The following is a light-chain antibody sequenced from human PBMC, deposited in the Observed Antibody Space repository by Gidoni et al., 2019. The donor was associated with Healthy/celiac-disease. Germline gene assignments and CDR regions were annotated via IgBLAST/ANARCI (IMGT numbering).Light chain of an antibody. V-gene: IGKV3-11*01. J-gene: IGKJ4*01. CDR2: DAS. Sequence: IMLTQSPATLSLSPGERATLSCRASQSVSSYLAWYQQKPGQAPRLLIYDASNRATGIPARFSGSGSGTDFTLTISSLESEDFAVYYCQQRSNWPPLTFGGGTKVEIK. CDR3: QQRSNWPPLT. CDR1: QSVSSY.